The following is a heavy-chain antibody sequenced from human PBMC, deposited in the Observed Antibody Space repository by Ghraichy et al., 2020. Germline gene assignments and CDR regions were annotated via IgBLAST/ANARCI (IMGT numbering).Heavy chain of an antibody. V-gene: IGHV3-30-3*01. CDR1: GFTFSSYA. D-gene: IGHD6-13*01. J-gene: IGHJ4*02. Sequence: GGSLRLSCAASGFTFSSYAMHRVRQAPGKGLEWVAVISYDGSNKYYADSVKGRFTISRDNSKNTLYLQMNSLRAEDTAVYYCARSGKQQLGLFDYWGQGTLVTVSS. CDR2: ISYDGSNK. CDR3: ARSGKQQLGLFDY.